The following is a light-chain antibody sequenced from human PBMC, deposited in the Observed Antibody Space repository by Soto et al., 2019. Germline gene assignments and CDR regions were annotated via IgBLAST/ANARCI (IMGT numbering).Light chain of an antibody. V-gene: IGKV3D-20*02. J-gene: IGKJ5*01. Sequence: EIVLTQSPGTLSLSPGERATLSCRASQNVDTNYLAWYQQKPGQAPRIIIFGASGRATGIPDRFSGSGSGTGFTLKISRVEAEDVGVYYCMQRREFPFTFGPGTRLEIK. CDR3: MQRREFPFT. CDR1: QNVDTNY. CDR2: GAS.